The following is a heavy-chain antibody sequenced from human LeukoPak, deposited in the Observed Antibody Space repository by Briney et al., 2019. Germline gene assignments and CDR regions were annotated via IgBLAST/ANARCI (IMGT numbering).Heavy chain of an antibody. J-gene: IGHJ6*03. Sequence: PSETLSLTCTVSGGSISSYYWSWIRQPAGKGLEWIGRIYTSGSTNYNPSLKSRVTMSVDTSKNQFSLKLSSVTAADTAVYYCARSSSSWPYYYYYYMDVWGKGTTVTISS. D-gene: IGHD6-13*01. CDR2: IYTSGST. V-gene: IGHV4-4*07. CDR1: GGSISSYY. CDR3: ARSSSSWPYYYYYYMDV.